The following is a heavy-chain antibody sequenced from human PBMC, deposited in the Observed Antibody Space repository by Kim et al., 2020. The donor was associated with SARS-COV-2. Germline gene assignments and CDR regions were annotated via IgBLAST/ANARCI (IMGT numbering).Heavy chain of an antibody. D-gene: IGHD3-22*01. V-gene: IGHV5-51*01. CDR1: GYDFPYFW. CDR3: ARSRLMSFDSSGYKYLDGFDI. J-gene: IGHJ3*02. Sequence: GESLKISCEGSGYDFPYFWIGWVRQMPGKGLEWMGFIFPDGSNIRYTPSFQGQVSISVDKSIRTAYLQWSSLQVSDTAMFYCARSRLMSFDSSGYKYLDGFDIWGQGTLVTVSS. CDR2: IFPDGSNI.